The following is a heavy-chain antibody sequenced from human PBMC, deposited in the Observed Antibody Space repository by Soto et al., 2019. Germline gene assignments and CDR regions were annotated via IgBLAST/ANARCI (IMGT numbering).Heavy chain of an antibody. CDR3: ARAISRRWAAPAY. J-gene: IGHJ4*02. V-gene: IGHV1-18*04. CDR1: GYTFSNYA. D-gene: IGHD3-3*01. Sequence: ASVKVSSTTTGYTFSNYAISCVRQAPGQGLEWMGWISPYNGNANYTEKSQGRVSMTTDTSSTTAYMELTSLTSDDTAIYYCARAISRRWAAPAYWGQGTLVTVSS. CDR2: ISPYNGNA.